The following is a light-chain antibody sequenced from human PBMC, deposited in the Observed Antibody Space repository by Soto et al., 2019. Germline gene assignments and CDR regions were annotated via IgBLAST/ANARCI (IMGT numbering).Light chain of an antibody. J-gene: IGKJ2*01. CDR1: QSVRSNF. Sequence: EILLTQSPGTLSLSPGERATLSCRASQSVRSNFLAWYLQTPGQAPRLLIYAISKRATGIPDRFSGSGSGTDFSLTISRLQSEDFAVYYCQQYGNSPYTFGQGTKLEIK. V-gene: IGKV3-20*01. CDR2: AIS. CDR3: QQYGNSPYT.